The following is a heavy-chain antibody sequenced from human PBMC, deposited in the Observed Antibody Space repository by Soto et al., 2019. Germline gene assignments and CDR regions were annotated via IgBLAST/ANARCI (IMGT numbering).Heavy chain of an antibody. D-gene: IGHD6-13*01. J-gene: IGHJ4*02. Sequence: QAQVVQSGAEVRKPGSSVKLSCKASEGTFNSYAIAWVRQAPGQGLEWMGGIIPYYNTLNYAQKFQYRVTTTADDSTNTVYMELSSLRSDDTAVYFCASGASRWYPYFFDSWAQGTLVTVSS. CDR2: IIPYYNTL. CDR3: ASGASRWYPYFFDS. V-gene: IGHV1-69*01. CDR1: EGTFNSYA.